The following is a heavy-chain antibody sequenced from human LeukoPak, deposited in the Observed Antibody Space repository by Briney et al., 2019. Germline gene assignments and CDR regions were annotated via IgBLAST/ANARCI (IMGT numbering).Heavy chain of an antibody. CDR2: TYSGGTT. D-gene: IGHD2-2*01. J-gene: IGHJ4*02. V-gene: IGHV3-53*01. CDR1: GFSVSDNY. Sequence: GGSLRLSCAGSGFSVSDNYMTWVRQAPGKGAEWVSVTYSGGTTYYADCVEGGLTISRDNSKNTLYLQMNSLRTEDTAVYYCAKEGGPGYCSTTSCAFAHWGRGTLVTASS. CDR3: AKEGGPGYCSTTSCAFAH.